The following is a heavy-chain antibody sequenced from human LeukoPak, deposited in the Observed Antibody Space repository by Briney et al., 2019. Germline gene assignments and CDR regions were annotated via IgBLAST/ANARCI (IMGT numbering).Heavy chain of an antibody. Sequence: GGSLRLSCAASGFTFSSYATSWVRQAPGKGLEWVSAISGSGGSTYYADSVKGRFTISRDNSKNTLYLQMNSLRAEDTAVYYCAKDWDYDILTGLNWFDPWGQGTLVTVSS. D-gene: IGHD3-9*01. V-gene: IGHV3-23*01. CDR3: AKDWDYDILTGLNWFDP. CDR2: ISGSGGST. CDR1: GFTFSSYA. J-gene: IGHJ5*02.